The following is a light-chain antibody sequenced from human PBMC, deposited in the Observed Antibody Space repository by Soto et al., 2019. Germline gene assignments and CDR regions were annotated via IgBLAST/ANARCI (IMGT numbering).Light chain of an antibody. J-gene: IGKJ4*01. CDR3: QQYNSSPLT. V-gene: IGKV1-5*03. CDR2: KAS. CDR1: QSISSW. Sequence: DIPMTQSPSTLSASVGDRVTITCRASQSISSWLAWYQHKPGKAPKVLIYKASSLESGVPSRFSGSGSGTEFTLTISSLQPDDFATYYCQQYNSSPLTFGGGTKVEIK.